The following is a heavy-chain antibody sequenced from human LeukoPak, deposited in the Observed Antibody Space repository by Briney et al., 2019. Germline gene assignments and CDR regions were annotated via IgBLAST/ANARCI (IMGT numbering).Heavy chain of an antibody. V-gene: IGHV4-59*01. D-gene: IGHD3-9*01. CDR3: ASTTGYYKGLDY. Sequence: SETLSLTCTVSGDSISSYYWSWIRQPPGKGLEWIGYIYYSGSTNYNPSLKSRVTISVDTSKNQFSLKVSSVTAADTAVYYCASTTGYYKGLDYWGQGTLVTVSS. CDR2: IYYSGST. J-gene: IGHJ4*02. CDR1: GDSISSYY.